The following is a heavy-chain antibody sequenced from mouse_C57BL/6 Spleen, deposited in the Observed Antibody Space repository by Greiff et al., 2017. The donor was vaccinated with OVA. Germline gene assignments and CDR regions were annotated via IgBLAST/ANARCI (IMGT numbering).Heavy chain of an antibody. CDR3: ARSDSNYYFDY. D-gene: IGHD2-5*01. V-gene: IGHV1-81*01. J-gene: IGHJ2*01. Sequence: VKLMESGAELARPGASVKLSCKASGYTFTSYGISWVKQRTGQGLEWIGEIYPRSGNTYYNEKFKGKATLTADKSSSTAYMELRSLTSEDSAVYFCARSDSNYYFDYWGQGTTLTVSS. CDR1: GYTFTSYG. CDR2: IYPRSGNT.